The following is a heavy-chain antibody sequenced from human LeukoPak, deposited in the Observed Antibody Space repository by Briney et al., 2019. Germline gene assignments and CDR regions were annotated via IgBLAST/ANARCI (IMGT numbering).Heavy chain of an antibody. V-gene: IGHV3-48*04. Sequence: GGSLRLSCAASGFTFSSYSMNWVRQAPGKGLEWVSYISSSGSTIYYADSVKGRFTISRDNAKNSLYLQMNSLRAEDTAVYYCARGGWYCSSTSCYGGRGLIDYWGQGTLVTVSS. J-gene: IGHJ4*02. CDR1: GFTFSSYS. CDR2: ISSSGSTI. D-gene: IGHD2-2*01. CDR3: ARGGWYCSSTSCYGGRGLIDY.